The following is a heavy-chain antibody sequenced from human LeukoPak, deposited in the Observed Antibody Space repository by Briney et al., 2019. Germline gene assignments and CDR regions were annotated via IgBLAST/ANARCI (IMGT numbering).Heavy chain of an antibody. CDR3: ARDRTRYYYYSYMDV. Sequence: ASVKVSCTASGYTFTGYYMHWVRQAPGQGLEWMGWINPNGGDTNYAQKFQGRVTMTRDTSISTAYMELSRLRSDDTAVYYCARDRTRYYYYSYMDVGGKGTAVTIS. CDR1: GYTFTGYY. V-gene: IGHV1-2*02. D-gene: IGHD1-14*01. J-gene: IGHJ6*03. CDR2: INPNGGDT.